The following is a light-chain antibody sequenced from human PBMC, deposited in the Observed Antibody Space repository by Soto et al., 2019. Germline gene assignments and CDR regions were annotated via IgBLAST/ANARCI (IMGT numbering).Light chain of an antibody. CDR1: QSVSSN. CDR2: GAS. Sequence: EIVMTQSPATLSMSPGERATLSCRSSQSVSSNLAWYQQKPGQAPRLLIYGASTRATGIPARFSGSGSGTEFTLTISSLQSEDFAVYYCQQYSNWPWTFGQGTKV. V-gene: IGKV3-15*01. CDR3: QQYSNWPWT. J-gene: IGKJ1*01.